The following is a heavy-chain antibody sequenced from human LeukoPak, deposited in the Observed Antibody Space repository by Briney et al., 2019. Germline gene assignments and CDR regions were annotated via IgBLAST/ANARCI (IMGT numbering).Heavy chain of an antibody. CDR3: ARESTGFDY. V-gene: IGHV3-9*03. J-gene: IGHJ4*02. CDR1: GFTFDDYA. D-gene: IGHD3-10*01. Sequence: SGGSLRLSCAASGFTFDDYAMHWVRQAPGKGLEWVSGISWNSGSIGYADSVKGRFTISRDNAKNSLYLQMNSLRAEDMALYYCARESTGFDYWGQGTLVTVSS. CDR2: ISWNSGSI.